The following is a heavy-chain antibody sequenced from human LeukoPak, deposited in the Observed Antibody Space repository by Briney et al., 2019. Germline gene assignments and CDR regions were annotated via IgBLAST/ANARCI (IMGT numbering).Heavy chain of an antibody. D-gene: IGHD3-22*01. CDR2: INHSGST. J-gene: IGHJ4*02. Sequence: SETLSLTCAVYGGSFSGYYWSWIRQPPGKGLEWIGEINHSGSTNYNPSLKSRVTISVGTSKNQFSLKLSSVTAADTAVYYCARDPEYYYDSSGPEYYFDYWGQGTLVTVSS. V-gene: IGHV4-34*01. CDR1: GGSFSGYY. CDR3: ARDPEYYYDSSGPEYYFDY.